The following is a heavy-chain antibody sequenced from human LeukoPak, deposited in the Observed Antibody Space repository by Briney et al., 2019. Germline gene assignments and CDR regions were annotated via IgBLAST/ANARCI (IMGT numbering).Heavy chain of an antibody. Sequence: SETLSLTCTVSGGSISSGDYYWSWVRQPPGKGLEWIGYIYYSGSTYYNPSLKGRVTISVDTSKNQFSLKLSSVTAADTAVYYCAVSDDYDFWSGYQGQFDYWGQGTLVTVSS. J-gene: IGHJ4*02. CDR2: IYYSGST. CDR3: AVSDDYDFWSGYQGQFDY. D-gene: IGHD3-3*01. CDR1: GGSISSGDYY. V-gene: IGHV4-30-4*01.